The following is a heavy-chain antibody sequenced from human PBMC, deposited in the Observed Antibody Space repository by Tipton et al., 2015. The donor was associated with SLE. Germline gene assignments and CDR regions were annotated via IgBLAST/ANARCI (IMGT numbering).Heavy chain of an antibody. CDR1: GGSFSGYY. J-gene: IGHJ4*02. CDR2: INHSGST. D-gene: IGHD5-12*01. V-gene: IGHV4-34*01. CDR3: ARRHYSGPFDN. Sequence: LRLSCAVYGGSFSGYYWSWIRQPPGKGLEWIGEINHSGSTNYNPSLKSRVSFSIDTPKNQFSLKLNSVTAADTAVYYCARRHYSGPFDNWGQGTLVTVST.